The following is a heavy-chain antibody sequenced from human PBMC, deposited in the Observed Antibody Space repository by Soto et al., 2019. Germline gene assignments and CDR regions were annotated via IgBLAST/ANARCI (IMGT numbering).Heavy chain of an antibody. CDR2: IGTAGDP. CDR1: GFTFSSYD. Sequence: ESGGGLVQPGGSLRLSCAASGFTFSSYDMHWVRQATGKGLEWVSTIGTAGDPYYPGSVKGRFTISRQNAKNSFYLQMNSLTPGDTAVYYCARGRGPGFDYWGQGTLVTVSS. V-gene: IGHV3-13*05. D-gene: IGHD1-26*01. J-gene: IGHJ4*02. CDR3: ARGRGPGFDY.